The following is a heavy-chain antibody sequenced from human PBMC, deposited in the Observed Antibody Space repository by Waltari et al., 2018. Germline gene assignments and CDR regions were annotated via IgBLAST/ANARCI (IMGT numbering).Heavy chain of an antibody. CDR3: ARSQVGAKLWDAFDI. CDR1: GFTFSSYE. D-gene: IGHD1-26*01. Sequence: EVQLVESGGGLVQPGGSLRLSCAASGFTFSSYEMNWVRQAPGKGLEWVSYISSSGSTIYYADSVKGRFTISRDNAKNSLYLQMNSLRAEDTAVYYCARSQVGAKLWDAFDIWGQGTMVTVSS. V-gene: IGHV3-48*03. J-gene: IGHJ3*02. CDR2: ISSSGSTI.